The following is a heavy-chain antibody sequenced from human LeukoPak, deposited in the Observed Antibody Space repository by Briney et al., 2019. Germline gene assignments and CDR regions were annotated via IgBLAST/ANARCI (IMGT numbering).Heavy chain of an antibody. V-gene: IGHV1-8*03. CDR3: ARGIHCRALSLRRIRVCWFDP. CDR2: MNPNSGNT. J-gene: IGHJ5*02. CDR1: GYTFTSYD. D-gene: IGHD2/OR15-2a*01. Sequence: ASVKVSCKASGYTFTSYDINWVRQATGQGLEWMGCMNPNSGNTGYAQKFQGRVTITRNTSISTAYMELSSLRSEDTAVYYCARGIHCRALSLRRIRVCWFDPWGQGTLVTVSS.